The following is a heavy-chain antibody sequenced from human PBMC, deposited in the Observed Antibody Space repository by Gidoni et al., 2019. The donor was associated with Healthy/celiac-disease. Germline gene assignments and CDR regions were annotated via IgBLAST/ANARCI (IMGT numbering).Heavy chain of an antibody. CDR3: ASQTPQGYCSGGSCYGLFDP. V-gene: IGHV4-39*01. Sequence: QLQLQESGPGLVKPSETLSLTCTVSGGSISSSSYYWGWIRQPPGKGLEWIGSIYYSGSTYYNPSLKSRVTISVDTSKNQFSLKLSSVTAADTAVYYCASQTPQGYCSGGSCYGLFDPWGQGTLVTVSS. D-gene: IGHD2-15*01. CDR2: IYYSGST. J-gene: IGHJ5*02. CDR1: GGSISSSSYY.